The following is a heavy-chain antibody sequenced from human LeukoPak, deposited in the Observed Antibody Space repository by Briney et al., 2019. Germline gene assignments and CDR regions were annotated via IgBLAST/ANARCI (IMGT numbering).Heavy chain of an antibody. V-gene: IGHV4-4*02. Sequence: SETLSLTCSVSTDSITSNWWSWLRQPPAKGLEWIGEVHKSGSTNYYPSLQSRVTISIDKSKNQIALELTSVTAADTAVYYCAKEIVGAPTPGAYWGQGILVTVSS. D-gene: IGHD1-26*01. CDR1: TDSITSNW. CDR3: AKEIVGAPTPGAY. CDR2: VHKSGST. J-gene: IGHJ4*02.